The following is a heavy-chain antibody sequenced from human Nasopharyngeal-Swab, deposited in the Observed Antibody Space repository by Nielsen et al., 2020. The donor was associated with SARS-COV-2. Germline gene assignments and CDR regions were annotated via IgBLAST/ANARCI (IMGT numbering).Heavy chain of an antibody. J-gene: IGHJ6*02. Sequence: ASVKVSCKVSGSTLTEISMHWVRQAHGRGLEWMGGFDPEDGETIYAQKFQGRVTMTEDTSIDTAYMELRSLRSEDTAVYYCARVACSSTSCYYYYYYGMDVWGQGTTVTVSS. D-gene: IGHD2-2*01. CDR2: FDPEDGET. CDR3: ARVACSSTSCYYYYYYGMDV. V-gene: IGHV1-24*01. CDR1: GSTLTEIS.